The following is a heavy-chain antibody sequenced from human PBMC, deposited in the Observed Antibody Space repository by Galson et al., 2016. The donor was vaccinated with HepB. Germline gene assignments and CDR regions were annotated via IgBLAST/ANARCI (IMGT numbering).Heavy chain of an antibody. V-gene: IGHV1-46*01. J-gene: IGHJ4*02. CDR1: GYTFPDFY. D-gene: IGHD6-6*01. Sequence: SVKVSCKASGYTFPDFYLHWVRQAPGQGLEWMGVINPGGGSTNIARRFQGRVTMTRDTSTSIVYMELSSLRSEDTAVYYCARQSIAARRFDYWGQGTLVTVSS. CDR3: ARQSIAARRFDY. CDR2: INPGGGST.